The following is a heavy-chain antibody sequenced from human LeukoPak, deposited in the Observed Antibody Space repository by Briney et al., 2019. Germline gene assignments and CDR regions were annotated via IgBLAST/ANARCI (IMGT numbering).Heavy chain of an antibody. D-gene: IGHD2/OR15-2a*01. J-gene: IGHJ4*02. CDR1: GFTFSSYT. CDR2: ISSASGYI. Sequence: SGRSLRLSCAASGFTFSSYTMNWVRQAPGKGLEWVSSISSASGYIYYADSVKGRFTISRDNAKNSLFLQMNSLRAEDTAVYYCATNKYYFDYWGQGTLVTVSS. V-gene: IGHV3-21*01. CDR3: ATNKYYFDY.